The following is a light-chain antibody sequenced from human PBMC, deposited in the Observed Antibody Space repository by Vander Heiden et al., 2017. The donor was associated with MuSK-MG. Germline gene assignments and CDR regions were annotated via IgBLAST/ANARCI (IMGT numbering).Light chain of an antibody. CDR3: KQNIRVPFT. V-gene: IGKV2D-29*01. J-gene: IGKJ4*01. Sequence: DIVMTQTPLSLSVTPGQPASISYTSSQSLLHSDGKTYLYWYRQKPGQPPQHLIYEVSTRHSGVPARFSGSGSGTDFTLKISSVEAEDVGVYYCKQNIRVPFTFGAGTKVEIK. CDR2: EVS. CDR1: QSLLHSDGKTY.